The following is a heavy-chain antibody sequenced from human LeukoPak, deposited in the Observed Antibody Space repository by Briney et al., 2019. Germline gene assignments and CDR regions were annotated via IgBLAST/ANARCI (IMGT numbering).Heavy chain of an antibody. CDR1: GGTFSSYA. Sequence: ASVKVSCKASGGTFSSYAISWVRQAPGQGLEWMGWISAYNGNTNYAQKLQGRVTMTTDTSTSTAYMELRSLRSDDTAVYYCARDFWVTRYYGSGSYSNYWGQGTLVTVSS. D-gene: IGHD3-10*01. CDR3: ARDFWVTRYYGSGSYSNY. V-gene: IGHV1-18*01. J-gene: IGHJ4*02. CDR2: ISAYNGNT.